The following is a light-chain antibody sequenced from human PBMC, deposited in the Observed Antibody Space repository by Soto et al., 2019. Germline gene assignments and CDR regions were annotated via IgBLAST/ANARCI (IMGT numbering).Light chain of an antibody. CDR1: SSNIGSNT. CDR3: AAWDDSLNASYV. Sequence: QSVLTQPLSASGTPGQRVTISCSGSSSNIGSNTVSWYQQLPGTAPKLLIYSNNQRPSGVPDRFSGSKSGTSASLAISGLQSEDEADYYCAAWDDSLNASYVFGTGTKVTXL. CDR2: SNN. J-gene: IGLJ1*01. V-gene: IGLV1-44*01.